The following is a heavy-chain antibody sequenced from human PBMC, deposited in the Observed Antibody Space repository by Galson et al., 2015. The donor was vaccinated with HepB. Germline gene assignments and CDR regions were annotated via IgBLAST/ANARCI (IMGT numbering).Heavy chain of an antibody. CDR3: ARGKEVYACTGGTCYPDY. Sequence: SLRLSCAASGFTLSTYTMHWVRQAPGKGLEWVALISYDGGKKYYADSVKGRFTSSRDNFKNTLYLQMNSLRDEDTAVYYCARGKEVYACTGGTCYPDYWGEGTTVTVFS. D-gene: IGHD2-15*01. CDR2: ISYDGGKK. J-gene: IGHJ6*04. V-gene: IGHV3-30*04. CDR1: GFTLSTYT.